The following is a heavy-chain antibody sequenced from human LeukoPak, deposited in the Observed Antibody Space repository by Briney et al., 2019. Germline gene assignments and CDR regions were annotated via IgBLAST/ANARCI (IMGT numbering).Heavy chain of an antibody. CDR1: GFTFRDYA. CDR3: ARDYYDTLMDV. D-gene: IGHD3-22*01. Sequence: PGGSLRLSCAASGFTFRDYAMSWVRQAPGKGLEWVSAISGSGNNTYYADSVKGRFTISRDNAKNSLYLQMNSLRAEDTAVYYCARDYYDTLMDVWGKGTTVTVSS. V-gene: IGHV3-23*01. J-gene: IGHJ6*03. CDR2: ISGSGNNT.